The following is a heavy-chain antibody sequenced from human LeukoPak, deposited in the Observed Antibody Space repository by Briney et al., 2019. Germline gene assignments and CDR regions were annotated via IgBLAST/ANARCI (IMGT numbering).Heavy chain of an antibody. CDR1: GYTFTSYY. J-gene: IGHJ4*02. D-gene: IGHD1-26*01. CDR2: INPSGGST. Sequence: GASVKVSCKASGYTFTSYYMHWVRQAPGQGLEWMGIINPSGGSTSYAQKFQGRVTMTRDTSTSTVYMELSSLRSEDAAVYYCARDRVSLGSPYPGASDYWGQGTLVTVSS. CDR3: ARDRVSLGSPYPGASDY. V-gene: IGHV1-46*01.